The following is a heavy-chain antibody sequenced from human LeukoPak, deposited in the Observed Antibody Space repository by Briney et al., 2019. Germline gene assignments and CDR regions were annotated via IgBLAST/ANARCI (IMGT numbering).Heavy chain of an antibody. D-gene: IGHD1-1*01. Sequence: PSETLSLTCTVSGGSISSSSYYWGWIRQPPGKGLEWIGSIYYSGSTYYNPSLKSRVTISVDTSKNQFSLKLSSVTAADTAVYYCARLEERSDAFDIWGQGTMVTVSS. J-gene: IGHJ3*02. CDR2: IYYSGST. V-gene: IGHV4-39*01. CDR1: GGSISSSSYY. CDR3: ARLEERSDAFDI.